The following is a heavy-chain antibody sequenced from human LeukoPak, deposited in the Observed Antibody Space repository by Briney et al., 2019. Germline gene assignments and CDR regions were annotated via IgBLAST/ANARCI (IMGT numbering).Heavy chain of an antibody. Sequence: VASVKVSCKASGGTFSSYTISWVRQAPGQGLEWMGRIIPILGIANYAQKFQGRVTITADKSTSTAYMELSSLRSEDTAVYYRARALSTHYYDSSGYSNWGQGTLVTVSS. D-gene: IGHD3-22*01. V-gene: IGHV1-69*02. J-gene: IGHJ4*02. CDR3: ARALSTHYYDSSGYSN. CDR2: IIPILGIA. CDR1: GGTFSSYT.